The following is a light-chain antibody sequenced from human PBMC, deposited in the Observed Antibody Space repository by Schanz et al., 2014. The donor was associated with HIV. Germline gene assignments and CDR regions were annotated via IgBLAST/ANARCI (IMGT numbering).Light chain of an antibody. V-gene: IGKV3D-15*01. CDR3: QQYNNWPRT. Sequence: IVLTQSPGTLSLSPGEGATLSCRASQSVSSNLAWYQQKPGQAPRLLIYGASTRATGIPARFSGSGSGTEFTLTISSLQSEDFAVYYCQQYNNWPRTFGQGTKVEIK. CDR2: GAS. CDR1: QSVSSN. J-gene: IGKJ1*01.